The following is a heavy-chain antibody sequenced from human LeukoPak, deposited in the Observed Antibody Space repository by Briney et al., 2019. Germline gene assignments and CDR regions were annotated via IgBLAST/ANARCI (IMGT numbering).Heavy chain of an antibody. CDR3: ARDGRSGSSYYFDY. CDR2: IYHSGST. D-gene: IGHD3-10*01. CDR1: GGSISSSNW. J-gene: IGHJ4*02. Sequence: PSGTLSLTCAVSGGSISSSNWWSWVRQPPGKGLEWIGEIYHSGSTNYNPSLKSRVTISVDKSKNQFSLKLSSVTAADMAVYYCARDGRSGSSYYFDYWGQGTLVTVSS. V-gene: IGHV4-4*02.